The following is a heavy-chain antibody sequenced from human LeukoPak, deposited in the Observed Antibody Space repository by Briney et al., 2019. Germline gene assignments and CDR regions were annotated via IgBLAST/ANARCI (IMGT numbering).Heavy chain of an antibody. Sequence: GGSLRLSCAASGFTFSSYWMSWVRQAPGKGLEWVANIKQDGSEKYYVDSVKGRFTISRDNAKNSLYLRMNSLRAEDTAVYYCARDSGYDSSGYSSDYFDYWGQGTLVTVSS. V-gene: IGHV3-7*01. CDR3: ARDSGYDSSGYSSDYFDY. J-gene: IGHJ4*02. CDR1: GFTFSSYW. CDR2: IKQDGSEK. D-gene: IGHD3-22*01.